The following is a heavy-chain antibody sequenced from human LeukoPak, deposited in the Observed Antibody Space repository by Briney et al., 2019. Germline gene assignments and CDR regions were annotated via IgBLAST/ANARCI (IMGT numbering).Heavy chain of an antibody. Sequence: GGSLRLSCAASGFTFSNYAMTWVRQAPGKGLEWVSGISNSGSSTYYADSVKRRFTISRDNAKNSLYLQMDSLTGEDTAVYYCARDGTTDRYNWFDSWGQGTLVTVSS. D-gene: IGHD1-7*01. CDR3: ARDGTTDRYNWFDS. CDR1: GFTFSNYA. V-gene: IGHV3-23*01. J-gene: IGHJ5*01. CDR2: ISNSGSST.